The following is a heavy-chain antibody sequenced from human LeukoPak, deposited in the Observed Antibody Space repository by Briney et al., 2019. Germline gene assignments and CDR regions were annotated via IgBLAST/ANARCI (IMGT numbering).Heavy chain of an antibody. CDR2: IYYSGSA. J-gene: IGHJ4*02. CDR1: GGSISSSNYY. V-gene: IGHV4-39*01. CDR3: ARPGSSGWY. Sequence: SETLSLTCTVSGGSISSSNYYWGWIRQPPGKGLEWIGNIYYSGSASYNPSLKSRVTMSVDTSKKQFSLKLNSVTAADTAVYYCARPGSSGWYWGQGTLVTVSS. D-gene: IGHD6-19*01.